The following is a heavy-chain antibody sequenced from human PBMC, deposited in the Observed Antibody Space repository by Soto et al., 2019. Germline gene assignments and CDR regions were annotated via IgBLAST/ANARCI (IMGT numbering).Heavy chain of an antibody. V-gene: IGHV3-11*01. J-gene: IGHJ6*03. CDR2: ISSSGGTI. CDR3: ASPRHPSYYYYYMDV. CDR1: GFRFSDYY. Sequence: QVQLVESGGGLVRPGGSLRLSCAVSGFRFSDYYMAWIRQTPGKGLEWVSHISSSGGTIYYTDSVKGRFTISRDNAKNSLYLQMDSLRADDTAVYYCASPRHPSYYYYYMDVWGKGTTVTVSS.